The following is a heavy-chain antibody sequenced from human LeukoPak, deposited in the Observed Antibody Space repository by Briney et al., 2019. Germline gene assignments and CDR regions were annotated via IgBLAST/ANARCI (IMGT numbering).Heavy chain of an antibody. V-gene: IGHV4-39*01. Sequence: SSETLSLTCTVSGGSISSSISYWGWIRQPPGKGLEWIGSIYYRGTTYYNPSLKSRVTISVDTSKNQFSLNLNSVTAADTAIYYCATHVSIVAPATLNCGDNWFDPWGQGTLVTVSS. CDR1: GGSISSSISY. CDR2: IYYRGTT. D-gene: IGHD2-2*01. J-gene: IGHJ5*02. CDR3: ATHVSIVAPATLNCGDNWFDP.